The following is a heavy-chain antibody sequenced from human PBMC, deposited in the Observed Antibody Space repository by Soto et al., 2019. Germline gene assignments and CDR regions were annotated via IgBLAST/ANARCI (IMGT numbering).Heavy chain of an antibody. J-gene: IGHJ6*02. CDR3: ARPFLDYYDSSGYYPGNYYYYYGMDV. V-gene: IGHV1-69*13. D-gene: IGHD3-22*01. Sequence: SVKVSCKASGGTFSSHAISWVRQAPGQGLEWMGGIIPIFGTANYAQKFQGRVTITADESTSTAYMELSSLRSEDTAVYYCARPFLDYYDSSGYYPGNYYYYYGMDVWGQGTTVTVSS. CDR1: GGTFSSHA. CDR2: IIPIFGTA.